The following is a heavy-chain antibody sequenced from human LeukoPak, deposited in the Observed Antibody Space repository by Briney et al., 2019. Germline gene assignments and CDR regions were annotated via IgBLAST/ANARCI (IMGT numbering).Heavy chain of an antibody. CDR3: ASGSGSYRTPYYYMDV. V-gene: IGHV3-53*01. CDR2: IYSGGST. Sequence: QPGGSLRLSCAASGFTVRSNYMSWVRQAPGKGLEWVSVIYSGGSTYYADSVKGRFTISRDNSKNTLYLQMNSLRAEDTAVYYCASGSGSYRTPYYYMDVWGTGTTVTVSS. J-gene: IGHJ6*03. CDR1: GFTVRSNY. D-gene: IGHD3-10*01.